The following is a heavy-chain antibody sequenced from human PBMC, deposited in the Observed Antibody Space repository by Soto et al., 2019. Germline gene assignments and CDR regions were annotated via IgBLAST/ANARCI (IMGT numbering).Heavy chain of an antibody. CDR1: GFTFSSYG. J-gene: IGHJ6*02. CDR2: IWYDGSNK. Sequence: QVQLVESGGGVVQPGRSLRLSCAASGFTFSSYGMHWVRQVPGKGLEWVAVIWYDGSNKYYADSVKGRFTISRDNSKNTLYLQMNSLRAEDTAVYYCAKNPTEGTGELDYYYGMDVWGQGTTVTVSS. D-gene: IGHD1-26*01. V-gene: IGHV3-33*06. CDR3: AKNPTEGTGELDYYYGMDV.